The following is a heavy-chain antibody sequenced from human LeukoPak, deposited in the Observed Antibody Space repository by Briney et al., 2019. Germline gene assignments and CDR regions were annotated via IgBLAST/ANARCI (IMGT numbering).Heavy chain of an antibody. CDR3: ASARSTTYGMDV. V-gene: IGHV1-46*01. D-gene: IGHD2-2*01. CDR2: ISPSGGST. CDR1: GYTFTSYY. Sequence: GASVKVSCKASGYTFTSYYMHWVRQAPGQGLAWMGIISPSGGSTSYAQKFQGRVTMTRDTSTSTVYMELSSLRSEDTAVYYCASARSTTYGMDVWGQGTTVTVSS. J-gene: IGHJ6*02.